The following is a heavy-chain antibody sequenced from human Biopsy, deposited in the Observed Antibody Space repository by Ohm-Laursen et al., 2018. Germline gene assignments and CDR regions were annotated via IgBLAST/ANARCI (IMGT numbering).Heavy chain of an antibody. CDR3: ARDSRGGHLNTTLITGKNLDS. D-gene: IGHD3-16*01. V-gene: IGHV4-59*01. CDR2: IYYTGST. Sequence: SLTLSLTCTVSRDSISNYYWTWIRQSQGKGLEWIGYIYYTGSTNSNPSVKSRVTISVDTSKNQFPLKLNSVTAADTAVYFCARDSRGGHLNTTLITGKNLDSWGQGILVTVSS. J-gene: IGHJ4*02. CDR1: RDSISNYY.